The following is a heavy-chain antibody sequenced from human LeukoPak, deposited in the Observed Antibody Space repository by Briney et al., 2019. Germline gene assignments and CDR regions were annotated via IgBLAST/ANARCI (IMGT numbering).Heavy chain of an antibody. Sequence: PGGSLRLSCAASGFNLGSYWMSWVRQAPGKGLEWVANINQDGSEKCYVDSVKGRFTISRDNAKNSLYLQMNSLRADDTAVYYCSIHTSNRFDPWGQGTLVTVSS. J-gene: IGHJ5*02. CDR3: SIHTSNRFDP. D-gene: IGHD2-2*01. V-gene: IGHV3-7*02. CDR2: INQDGSEK. CDR1: GFNLGSYW.